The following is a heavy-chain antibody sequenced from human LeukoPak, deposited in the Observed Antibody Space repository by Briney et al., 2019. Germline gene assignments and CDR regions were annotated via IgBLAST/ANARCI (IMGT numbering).Heavy chain of an antibody. CDR3: ARVYYDGSGGAFDI. V-gene: IGHV3-30-3*01. D-gene: IGHD3-22*01. Sequence: GGSLRPSCAASGFTFSSHAMHWVRQAPGKGLEWVAVISYDGSSKYYADSVKGRFTISRDNSKNMLYLQMSSLRAEDRAVYYCARVYYDGSGGAFDIWGQGTMVTVS. CDR2: ISYDGSSK. CDR1: GFTFSSHA. J-gene: IGHJ3*02.